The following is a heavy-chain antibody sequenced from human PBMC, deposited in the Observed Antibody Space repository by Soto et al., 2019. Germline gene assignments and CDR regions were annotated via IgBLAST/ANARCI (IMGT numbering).Heavy chain of an antibody. J-gene: IGHJ6*02. V-gene: IGHV1-24*01. CDR3: ACYDILTGSFLSSAYYFYAMDL. D-gene: IGHD3-9*01. Sequence: GASVKVSCKVSGYIISELSIHWVRQAPGKGLGWMGGFDPEDGETIYAQKFQGRVTMTEDTSTNTAYLELRSLRSEDTAVYYCACYDILTGSFLSSAYYFYAMDLWGQGTTVTVSS. CDR2: FDPEDGET. CDR1: GYIISELS.